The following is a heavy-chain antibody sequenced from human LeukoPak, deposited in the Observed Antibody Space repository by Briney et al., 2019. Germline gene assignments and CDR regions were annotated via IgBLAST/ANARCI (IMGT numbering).Heavy chain of an antibody. D-gene: IGHD6-19*01. CDR2: MNPNSGNT. CDR1: GYTFTSYD. CDR3: ATRLAVADFDY. Sequence: ASVKVSCKASGYTFTSYDINWVRQATGQGLEWMGWMNPNSGNTGYAQKLQGRVTMTRNTSISTAYMELSSLRSEDTAVYYCATRLAVADFDYWGQGTLVTVSS. V-gene: IGHV1-8*01. J-gene: IGHJ4*02.